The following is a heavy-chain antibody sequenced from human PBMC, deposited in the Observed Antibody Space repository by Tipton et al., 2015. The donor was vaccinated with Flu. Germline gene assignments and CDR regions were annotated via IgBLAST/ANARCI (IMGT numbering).Heavy chain of an antibody. D-gene: IGHD3/OR15-3a*01. CDR2: ISGYNGNK. J-gene: IGHJ4*02. Sequence: QLVQSGAEVKKPRASMKISCKTSGYTFTDYGYGVSWVRQAPGQGLEWMGWISGYNGNKNYAQKVQDRVTMTTDTSTSTAYMELRSLTSDDTAVYYCARDLDYHVDYWGQGTLVTVSS. CDR3: ARDLDYHVDY. CDR1: GYTFTDYGYG. V-gene: IGHV1-18*01.